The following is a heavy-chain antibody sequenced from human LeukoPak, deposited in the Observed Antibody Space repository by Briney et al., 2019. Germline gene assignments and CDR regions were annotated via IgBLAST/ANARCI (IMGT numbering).Heavy chain of an antibody. CDR1: GYSFTSYW. V-gene: IGHV5-51*01. D-gene: IGHD6-13*01. J-gene: IGHJ3*02. CDR3: ARQTTGYSSLNDAFDI. CDR2: IYPGDSDT. Sequence: KPGESLKISCKGSGYSFTSYWIGWVRQMPGKGLEWMGIIYPGDSDTRYSPSFQGQVTISADKSISTAYLQWSSLKASDTAMYYCARQTTGYSSLNDAFDIWGQGTMVTVSS.